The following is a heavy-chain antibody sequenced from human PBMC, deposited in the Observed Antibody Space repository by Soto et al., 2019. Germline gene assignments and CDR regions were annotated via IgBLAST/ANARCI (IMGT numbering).Heavy chain of an antibody. CDR3: ARTAYSSNGIHV. J-gene: IGHJ6*02. CDR2: IYPGDSDT. CDR1: GDTFTTSW. D-gene: IGHD2-15*01. Sequence: GESLKISCRGSGDTFTTSWIGWVRQMPGKGLEWMGIIYPGDSDTRYSPSFQGQVTISADKSIGTAYLQWSSLEASDTAMYYCARTAYSSNGIHVRRHGPPVTV. V-gene: IGHV5-51*01.